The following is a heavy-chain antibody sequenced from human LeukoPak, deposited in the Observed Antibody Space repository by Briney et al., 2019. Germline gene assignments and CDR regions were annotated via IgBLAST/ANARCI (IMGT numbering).Heavy chain of an antibody. CDR2: IKQDGSEK. D-gene: IGHD3-9*01. J-gene: IGHJ6*02. CDR1: GFTFSDYY. V-gene: IGHV3-7*03. CDR3: ARVDPLRYFDWLHYYYYYGMDV. Sequence: SGGSLRLSCVASGFTFSDYYMNWIRQAPGKGLEWVANIKQDGSEKYYVDSVKGRFTISRDNAKNSLYLQMNSPRAEDTAVYYCARVDPLRYFDWLHYYYYYGMDVWGQGTTVTVSS.